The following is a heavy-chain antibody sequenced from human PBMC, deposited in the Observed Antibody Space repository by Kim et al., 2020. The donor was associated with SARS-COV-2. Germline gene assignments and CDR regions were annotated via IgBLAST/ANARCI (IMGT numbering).Heavy chain of an antibody. V-gene: IGHV4-34*01. CDR2: INHSGST. Sequence: SETLSLTCAVYGGSFSGYYWSWIRQPPGNGLEWIGEINHSGSTNYNPSLKSRVTISVDTSKNQFSLKLSSVTAADTAVYYCARGPTRPYCSSTSCPIYYYGMDVWGQGTTVTVSS. J-gene: IGHJ6*02. CDR1: GGSFSGYY. CDR3: ARGPTRPYCSSTSCPIYYYGMDV. D-gene: IGHD2-2*01.